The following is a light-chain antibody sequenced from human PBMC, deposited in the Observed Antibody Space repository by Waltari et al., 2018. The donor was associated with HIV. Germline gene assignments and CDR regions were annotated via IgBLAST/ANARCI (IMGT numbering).Light chain of an antibody. CDR1: SSDVGKFDY. CDR2: DVS. CDR3: CSYAGRDTFVL. V-gene: IGLV2-11*01. Sequence: QSALTQPRSVSGSPGQSVTISCTGSSSDVGKFDYVSWYQYPPPKAPKVMIFDVSKRPSGVPDRVSGSKSGNTASLTISGLQAEDEADYYCCSYAGRDTFVLFGGGTKLTVL. J-gene: IGLJ2*01.